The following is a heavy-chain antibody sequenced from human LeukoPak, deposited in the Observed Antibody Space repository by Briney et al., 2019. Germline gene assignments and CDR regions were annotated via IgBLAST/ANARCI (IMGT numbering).Heavy chain of an antibody. CDR1: GGSISSYY. D-gene: IGHD3-22*01. Sequence: SETLSLTCTVSGGSISSYYWSWIRQPPGKGLEWIGYIYYSGSTNYNPSLKSRVTISVDTSKNQFSLKLSSVTAADTAVYYCARGRDLITMIVVVHTGTFGIWGQGTMVTVSS. J-gene: IGHJ3*02. CDR2: IYYSGST. V-gene: IGHV4-59*08. CDR3: ARGRDLITMIVVVHTGTFGI.